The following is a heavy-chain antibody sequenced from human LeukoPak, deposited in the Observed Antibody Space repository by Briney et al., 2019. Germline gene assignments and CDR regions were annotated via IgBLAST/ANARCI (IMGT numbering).Heavy chain of an antibody. CDR3: LKGGYYIHNWFDP. V-gene: IGHV3-74*01. J-gene: IGHJ5*02. CDR2: INSDGTNT. CDR1: GFTFSNYW. Sequence: GGSLRLSCVASGFTFSNYWMHWVRQAPGEGLAWVSRINSDGTNTNYADSVKGRFTISRDNAKNTLYLQMNGLRAEDTAVYYCLKGGYYIHNWFDPWGQGTLVTVSS. D-gene: IGHD3-3*01.